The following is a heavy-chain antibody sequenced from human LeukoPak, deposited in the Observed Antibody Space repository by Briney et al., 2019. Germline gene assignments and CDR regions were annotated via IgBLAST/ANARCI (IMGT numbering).Heavy chain of an antibody. Sequence: SSETLSLTCTVSGGSISSGSYYWSWIRQPAGKGLEWIGRIYTSGSTNYNPSLKSRVTISVDTSKNQFSLKLSSVTTADSAVYYCARDTDYFDYWGQGTLVTVSS. J-gene: IGHJ4*02. CDR3: ARDTDYFDY. V-gene: IGHV4-61*02. CDR2: IYTSGST. CDR1: GGSISSGSYY.